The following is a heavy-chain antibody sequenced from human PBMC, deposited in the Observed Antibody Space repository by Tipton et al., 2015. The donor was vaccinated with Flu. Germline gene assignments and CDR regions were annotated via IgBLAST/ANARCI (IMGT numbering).Heavy chain of an antibody. D-gene: IGHD3-16*02. CDR1: GGSINSYY. CDR3: ARDNLLQSGGIRPYYYYAMDV. V-gene: IGHV4-59*01. J-gene: IGHJ6*02. CDR2: VYYSGST. Sequence: TLSLTCTVSGGSINSYYWSWIRQSPGKGLEWIGNVYYSGSTSYDPSFKSRVTILVDTSKNQSSLKLSSVTAANTAVYYCARDNLLQSGGIRPYYYYAMDVWGQGTTVIVSS.